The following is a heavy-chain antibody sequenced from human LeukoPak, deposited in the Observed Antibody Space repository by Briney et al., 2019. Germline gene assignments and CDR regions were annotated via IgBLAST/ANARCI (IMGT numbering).Heavy chain of an antibody. Sequence: ASVKVSCKASGYTFTDYAIHWVRQAPGQRLEWMGWINTGNGNTRYSQKFQDRFTIARDTSASTAYMELSSLRSEDTAVYYCAREVVTLIDYWGQGTLVTVSS. D-gene: IGHD4-23*01. J-gene: IGHJ4*02. CDR3: AREVVTLIDY. CDR2: INTGNGNT. CDR1: GYTFTDYA. V-gene: IGHV1-3*04.